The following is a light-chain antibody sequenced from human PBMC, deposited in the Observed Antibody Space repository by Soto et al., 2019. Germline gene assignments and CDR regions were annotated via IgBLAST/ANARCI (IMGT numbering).Light chain of an antibody. CDR3: QQYNNWPIT. V-gene: IGKV3-15*01. CDR1: ENVYSN. Sequence: EIVMTQSPATLSVSPGERAARSCRASENVYSNLAWYQQKPGQAPRLLIYGAVTRATGIPPSFSASGSETEFTLTISSLQSEDFAVYYCQQYNNWPITFGQGTRLEIK. CDR2: GAV. J-gene: IGKJ5*01.